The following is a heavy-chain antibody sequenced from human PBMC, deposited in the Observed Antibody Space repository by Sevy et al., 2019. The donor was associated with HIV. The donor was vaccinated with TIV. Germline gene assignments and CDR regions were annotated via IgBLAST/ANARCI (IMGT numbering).Heavy chain of an antibody. J-gene: IGHJ3*02. CDR3: ARGGFGESPGDAFDI. CDR2: IIPIFGTA. D-gene: IGHD3-10*01. Sequence: ASVKVSCKASGGTFSSYAISWVRQAPGQGLEWMGGIIPIFGTANYAQKFLGRVTITADESTSTAYMELSSLRSEDTAVYYCARGGFGESPGDAFDIWGQGTMVTVSS. V-gene: IGHV1-69*13. CDR1: GGTFSSYA.